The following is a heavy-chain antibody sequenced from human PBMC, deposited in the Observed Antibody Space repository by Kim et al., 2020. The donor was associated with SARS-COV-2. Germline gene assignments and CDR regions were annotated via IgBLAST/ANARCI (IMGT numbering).Heavy chain of an antibody. Sequence: NKYYADSVKGRFTISRDNSKNTLYLQMNSLRAEDTAVYYCARDYANSMDVWGQGTTVTVSS. J-gene: IGHJ6*02. CDR3: ARDYANSMDV. V-gene: IGHV3-33*01. D-gene: IGHD3-16*01. CDR2: NK.